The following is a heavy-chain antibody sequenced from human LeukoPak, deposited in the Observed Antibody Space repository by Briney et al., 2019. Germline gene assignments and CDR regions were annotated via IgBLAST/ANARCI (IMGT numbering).Heavy chain of an antibody. D-gene: IGHD4-23*01. CDR1: GGSFSGYY. J-gene: IGHJ4*02. CDR3: KATVVTPRYFDY. V-gene: IGHV4-34*01. CDR2: TNHSGST. Sequence: PSETLSLTCAVYGGSFSGYYWSWIRQPPGKGLEWIGETNHSGSTNYNPSLKSRVTISVDTSKNQFSLKLSSVTAADTAVYYCKATVVTPRYFDYWGQGTLVTVSS.